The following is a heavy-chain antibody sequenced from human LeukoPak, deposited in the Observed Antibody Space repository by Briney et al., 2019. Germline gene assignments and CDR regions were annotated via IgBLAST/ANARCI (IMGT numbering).Heavy chain of an antibody. D-gene: IGHD6-19*01. V-gene: IGHV3-23*01. J-gene: IGHJ4*02. CDR1: GFTFSSYA. CDR2: ISRSGGNT. Sequence: GCALTLSCAASGFTFSSYAMIWLRQAPAKGLNGVAAISRSGGNTYFADPVKGRFTISRGNSKNTLHLQMNSRKAEDPAGYYCAKGPWLAYPYYFDYWGQGTLVTVSS. CDR3: AKGPWLAYPYYFDY.